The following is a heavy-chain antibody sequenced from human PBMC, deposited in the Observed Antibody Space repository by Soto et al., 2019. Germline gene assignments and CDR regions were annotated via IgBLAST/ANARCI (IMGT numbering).Heavy chain of an antibody. CDR3: ARFPKADAFDI. Sequence: SETLSPTCPAYGWPFSAYYWTWIRQPPGKGLEWIWEINHSGSTNYNPSLKSRVIISVDTSKNQFSLKLSSVTAADTAVYYCARFPKADAFDIWGQGTMVTVSS. J-gene: IGHJ3*02. V-gene: IGHV4-34*01. CDR1: GWPFSAYY. CDR2: INHSGST.